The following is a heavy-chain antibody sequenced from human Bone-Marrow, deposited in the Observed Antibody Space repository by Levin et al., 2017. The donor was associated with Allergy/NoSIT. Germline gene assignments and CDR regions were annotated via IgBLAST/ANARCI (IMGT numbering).Heavy chain of an antibody. J-gene: IGHJ5*02. CDR2: IYYSGST. Sequence: RSQTLSLTCTVSGGSISSSSYYWGWIRQPPGKGLEWIGSIYYSGSTYYNPSLKSRVTISVDTSKNQFSLKLSSVTAADTAVYYCARLDIVVVPAAVPFDPWGQGTLVTVSS. V-gene: IGHV4-39*01. CDR1: GGSISSSSYY. CDR3: ARLDIVVVPAAVPFDP. D-gene: IGHD2-2*03.